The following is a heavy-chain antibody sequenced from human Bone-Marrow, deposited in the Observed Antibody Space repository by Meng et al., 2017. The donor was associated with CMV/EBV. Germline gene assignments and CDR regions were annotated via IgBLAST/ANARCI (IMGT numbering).Heavy chain of an antibody. CDR3: AADYSNFGTALYNWFDP. V-gene: IGHV1-58*01. D-gene: IGHD4-11*01. Sequence: SVKVSCKASGFTFTTSAVQWVRQARGQRLEWIGWIVVGSGITNYAQKFQERVTITRDMSTSTAYMELSSLRSEDTAVYYCAADYSNFGTALYNWFDPWGQGTLVTVSS. CDR1: GFTFTTSA. J-gene: IGHJ5*02. CDR2: IVVGSGIT.